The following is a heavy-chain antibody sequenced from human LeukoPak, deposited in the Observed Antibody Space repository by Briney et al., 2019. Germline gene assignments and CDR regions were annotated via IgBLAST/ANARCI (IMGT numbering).Heavy chain of an antibody. CDR2: VNHSGST. Sequence: SETLSLTCAVYGGSFSGYYWSWIRQPPGKGLEWIGEVNHSGSTDYNPSLKSRVTISVDTSKNQFSLKLSSVTAADTAVYYCARDRYYDSGSYYNWGQGTLVTVSS. D-gene: IGHD3-10*01. J-gene: IGHJ4*02. V-gene: IGHV4-34*01. CDR3: ARDRYYDSGSYYN. CDR1: GGSFSGYY.